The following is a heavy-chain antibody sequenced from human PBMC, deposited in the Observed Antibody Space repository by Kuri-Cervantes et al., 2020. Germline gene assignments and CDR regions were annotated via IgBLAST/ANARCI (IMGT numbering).Heavy chain of an antibody. D-gene: IGHD3-22*01. Sequence: SETLSLTCTVSGGSISSYYWSWIRQPPGKGLEWIGYIYYSGSTNYNPSLKSRVTISVDTSKNQFSLKLSSVTAADTAVYYCARRGYYDSHRRRDAFDIWGQGTMVTVSS. V-gene: IGHV4-59*01. J-gene: IGHJ3*02. CDR2: IYYSGST. CDR3: ARRGYYDSHRRRDAFDI. CDR1: GGSISSYY.